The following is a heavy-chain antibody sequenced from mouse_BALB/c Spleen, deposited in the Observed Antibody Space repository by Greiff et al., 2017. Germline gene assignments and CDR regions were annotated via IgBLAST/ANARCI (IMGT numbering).Heavy chain of an antibody. CDR3: ARPFYGPAMDY. D-gene: IGHD1-2*01. CDR1: GFNIKDTY. CDR2: IDPANGNT. J-gene: IGHJ4*01. V-gene: IGHV14-3*02. Sequence: VQLQQSGAELVKPGASVKLSCTASGFNIKDTYMHWVKQRPEQGLEWIGRIDPANGNTKYDPKFQGKATITADTSSNTAYLQLSSLTSEDTAVYCCARPFYGPAMDYWGQGTSVTVSS.